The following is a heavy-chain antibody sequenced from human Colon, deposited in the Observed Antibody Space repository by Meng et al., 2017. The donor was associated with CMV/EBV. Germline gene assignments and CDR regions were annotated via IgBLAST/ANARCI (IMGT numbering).Heavy chain of an antibody. CDR2: ISYDGSNK. D-gene: IGHD5-18*01. J-gene: IGHJ6*02. Sequence: GESLKISCAASGFTFSSYAMHWVRQAPGKGLEWVAVISYDGSNKYYADSVKGRFTISRDNSKNTLYLQMNSLRAEDTAVYYCARDLVLGTAMGKGGGMDVWGQGTTVTVSS. V-gene: IGHV3-30-3*01. CDR1: GFTFSSYA. CDR3: ARDLVLGTAMGKGGGMDV.